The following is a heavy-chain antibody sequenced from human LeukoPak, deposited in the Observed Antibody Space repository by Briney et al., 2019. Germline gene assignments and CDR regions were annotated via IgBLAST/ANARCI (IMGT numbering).Heavy chain of an antibody. J-gene: IGHJ4*02. V-gene: IGHV3-23*01. D-gene: IGHD3-22*01. Sequence: GGSLRLSCAASGFTFSSYAMSWVRQAPGKGLEWVSATSGSGGSTYYADSVKGRFTISRDNSKNTLYLQMNSLRAEDTAVYYCAKDHKPPYYYDSSGYSDYWGQGTLVTVSS. CDR2: TSGSGGST. CDR3: AKDHKPPYYYDSSGYSDY. CDR1: GFTFSSYA.